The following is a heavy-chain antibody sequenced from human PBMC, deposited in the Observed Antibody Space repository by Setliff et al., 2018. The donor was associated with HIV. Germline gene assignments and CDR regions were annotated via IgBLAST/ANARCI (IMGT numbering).Heavy chain of an antibody. Sequence: SETLSLTCTVSGGSISTYYWSWIRQSPGKGLEWIGYIFNRGRTNYNASLKSRVTISVDTSKTQFSLKLTSVTAADTAVYYCARHFPYYYDSSGFYSGWFDPWGQRTLVTVSS. CDR2: IFNRGRT. J-gene: IGHJ5*02. CDR1: GGSISTYY. D-gene: IGHD3-22*01. CDR3: ARHFPYYYDSSGFYSGWFDP. V-gene: IGHV4-59*08.